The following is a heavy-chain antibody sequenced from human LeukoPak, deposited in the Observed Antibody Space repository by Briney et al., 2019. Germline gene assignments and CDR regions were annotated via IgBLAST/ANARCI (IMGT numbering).Heavy chain of an antibody. CDR3: ARDSYGMDV. J-gene: IGHJ6*02. Sequence: GGSLRLSCAASGFTFSTYAMSWVRQAPGKGLEWVSTISGSGSRTYHADSVKGRFIISRDNSKNTVYLQMNSLRAEDTVVYYCARDSYGMDVWGQGTTVTVSS. CDR1: GFTFSTYA. V-gene: IGHV3-23*01. CDR2: ISGSGSRT.